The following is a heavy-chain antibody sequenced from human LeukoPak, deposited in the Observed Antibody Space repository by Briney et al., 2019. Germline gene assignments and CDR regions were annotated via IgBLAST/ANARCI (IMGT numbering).Heavy chain of an antibody. Sequence: SETLSLTCTVSGGSISSGGYYWSWIRQPPGKGLGWIGYIYHSGSTYYNPFLKSRVTISVDTSKNQFSLKLSSVTAADTAVYYCARDGTYYYDSSGDTDAFDIWGQGTMVTVSS. CDR3: ARDGTYYYDSSGDTDAFDI. V-gene: IGHV4-30-2*01. CDR1: GGSISSGGYY. D-gene: IGHD3-22*01. J-gene: IGHJ3*02. CDR2: IYHSGST.